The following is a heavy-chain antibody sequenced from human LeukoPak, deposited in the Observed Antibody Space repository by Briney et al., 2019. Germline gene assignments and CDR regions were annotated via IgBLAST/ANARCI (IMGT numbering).Heavy chain of an antibody. CDR2: IHYSGST. CDR3: ARVRCSGGSCPYYYYYYYMDV. J-gene: IGHJ6*03. D-gene: IGHD2-15*01. Sequence: KSSETLSLTCTVSGGSISSSSYYWAWIRQPPGKGLEWSGSIHYSGSTYYNPSLQSRVTISIDTSKNPLCLKLRFVTAADTAVYYCARVRCSGGSCPYYYYYYYMDVWGKGTTVTVSS. V-gene: IGHV4-39*07. CDR1: GGSISSSSYY.